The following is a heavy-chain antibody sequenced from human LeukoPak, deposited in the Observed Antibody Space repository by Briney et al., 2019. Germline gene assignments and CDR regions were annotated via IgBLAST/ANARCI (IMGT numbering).Heavy chain of an antibody. V-gene: IGHV3-21*01. J-gene: IGHJ4*02. CDR3: ARARYSGYVWDFEDY. Sequence: GGSLRLSCAASGFTFSSYSMNWVRQAPGKGLEWVSSISSSSSYIYYADSVKGRFTISRDNAKNSLYLQMNSLRAEDTAVYYCARARYSGYVWDFEDYWGQGTLVTVSS. CDR2: ISSSSSYI. CDR1: GFTFSSYS. D-gene: IGHD5-12*01.